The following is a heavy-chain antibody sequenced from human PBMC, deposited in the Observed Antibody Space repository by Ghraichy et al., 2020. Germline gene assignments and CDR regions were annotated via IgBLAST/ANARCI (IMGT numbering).Heavy chain of an antibody. J-gene: IGHJ5*02. D-gene: IGHD3-22*01. V-gene: IGHV4-39*01. CDR1: GGSISSSSYY. CDR3: ARITYYYDSSGYYSGWFDP. CDR2: IYYSGST. Sequence: SETLSLTCTVSGGSISSSSYYWGWIRQPPGKGLEWIGSIYYSGSTYYNPSLKSRVTISVDTSKNQFSLKLSSVTAADTAVYYCARITYYYDSSGYYSGWFDPWGQGTLVTVSS.